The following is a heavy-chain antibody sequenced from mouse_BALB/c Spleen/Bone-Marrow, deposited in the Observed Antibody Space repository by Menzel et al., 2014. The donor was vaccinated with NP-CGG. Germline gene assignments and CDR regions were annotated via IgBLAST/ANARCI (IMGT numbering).Heavy chain of an antibody. Sequence: EVQRVKSGGGLVQPGGSLRLSCATSGFTFTDYYMNWVRQPPGKALEWLGFIRNKANGYTTEYSASVKGRFTISRDNSQSILYLQMNTLRAEDSATYYCARDRGGLLFDYWGQGTTLTVSS. J-gene: IGHJ2*01. CDR2: IRNKANGYTT. V-gene: IGHV7-3*02. D-gene: IGHD1-1*01. CDR1: GFTFTDYY. CDR3: ARDRGGLLFDY.